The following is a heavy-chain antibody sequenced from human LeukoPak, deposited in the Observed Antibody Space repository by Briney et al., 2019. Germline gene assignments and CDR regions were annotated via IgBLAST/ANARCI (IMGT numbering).Heavy chain of an antibody. J-gene: IGHJ3*02. Sequence: ASVKVSCKASGYTFTGYYMHWVRQAPGQGPEWMGRINPNSGGTNYAQKFQGRVTMTRDTSISTAYMELSRLRSDDTAVYYCARELQGDYSGTFDAFDIWGQGTMVTVSS. V-gene: IGHV1-2*06. CDR1: GYTFTGYY. CDR2: INPNSGGT. D-gene: IGHD4-11*01. CDR3: ARELQGDYSGTFDAFDI.